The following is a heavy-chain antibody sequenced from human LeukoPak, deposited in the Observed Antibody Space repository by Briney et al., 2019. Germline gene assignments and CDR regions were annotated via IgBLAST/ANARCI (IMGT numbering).Heavy chain of an antibody. CDR2: ISSSGATI. D-gene: IGHD6-13*01. CDR3: AREGSSWYGIDY. J-gene: IGHJ4*02. CDR1: GFSFSDYE. Sequence: GGSLRLSCEASGFSFSDYEMNWVRQAPGQGLEWVSYISSSGATIYYADSVRGRITVSRDNAKNSLYLRMDSLRAEDTAIYYCAREGSSWYGIDYWGQGTLVTVSP. V-gene: IGHV3-48*03.